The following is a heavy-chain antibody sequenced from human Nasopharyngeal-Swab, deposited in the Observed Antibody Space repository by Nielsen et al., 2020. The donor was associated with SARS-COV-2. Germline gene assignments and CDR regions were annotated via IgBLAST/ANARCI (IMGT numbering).Heavy chain of an antibody. D-gene: IGHD3-9*01. J-gene: IGHJ4*02. CDR2: ISYGGGDE. CDR1: GFTFSSYS. V-gene: IGHV3-30*04. CDR3: ARSYNPGGFGWLLSND. Sequence: GESLKISCEASGFTFSSYSMQWVRRAPGKGLEWVSVISYGGGDEHYADSVKGRFTISRDNSKNTLYLQMNSLTVDDTAMYYCARSYNPGGFGWLLSNDWGQGTLVTVSS.